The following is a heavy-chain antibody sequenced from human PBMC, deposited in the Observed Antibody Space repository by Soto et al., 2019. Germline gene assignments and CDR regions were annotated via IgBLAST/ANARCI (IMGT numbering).Heavy chain of an antibody. CDR1: GYTFTSYD. CDR2: MNPNSGNT. Sequence: QVQLVQSGAEVKKPGASVKVSCKASGYTFTSYDINWVRQATGQGLEWMGWMNPNSGNTGYAQKFQGRVTMTRNTSISTAYMELSSLRSEDTAVYYCARVAVGYYDFWSGYYSYFDYWGQGTLVTVSS. V-gene: IGHV1-8*01. J-gene: IGHJ4*02. D-gene: IGHD3-3*01. CDR3: ARVAVGYYDFWSGYYSYFDY.